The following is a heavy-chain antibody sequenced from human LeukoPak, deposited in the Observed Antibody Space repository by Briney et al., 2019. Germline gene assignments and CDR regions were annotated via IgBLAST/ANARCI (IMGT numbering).Heavy chain of an antibody. J-gene: IGHJ3*02. V-gene: IGHV3-48*03. Sequence: GGSLRLSCAASGFTFSSYEMNWVRQAPGKGLEWVSYISSSGSTIYYADSVKGRFTIFRDNAKNSLYLQMNSLRAEDTAVYYCARETDYYDSTGAFDIWGQGTMVTVSS. CDR3: ARETDYYDSTGAFDI. CDR1: GFTFSSYE. CDR2: ISSSGSTI. D-gene: IGHD3-22*01.